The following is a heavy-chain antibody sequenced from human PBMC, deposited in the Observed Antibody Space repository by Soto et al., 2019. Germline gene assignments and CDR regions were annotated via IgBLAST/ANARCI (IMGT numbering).Heavy chain of an antibody. J-gene: IGHJ6*02. CDR3: AKDLVGSYSSSSYYYYYYGMDV. V-gene: IGHV3-23*01. D-gene: IGHD6-13*01. Sequence: GGSLRLSCAASGFTFSSYAMSWVRQAPGKGLEWVSAISGSGGSTYYADSVKGRFTISRDNSKNTLYLQMNSLRAEDTAVYYCAKDLVGSYSSSSYYYYYYGMDVWGQGTTVTVSS. CDR2: ISGSGGST. CDR1: GFTFSSYA.